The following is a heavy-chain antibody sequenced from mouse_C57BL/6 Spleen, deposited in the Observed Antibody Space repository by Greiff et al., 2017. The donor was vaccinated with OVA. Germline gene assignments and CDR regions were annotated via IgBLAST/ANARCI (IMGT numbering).Heavy chain of an antibody. J-gene: IGHJ2*01. V-gene: IGHV5-4*01. D-gene: IGHD4-1*01. CDR3: ARVNLDVGEDY. CDR2: ISDGGSYT. Sequence: EVQRVESGGGLVKPGGSLKLSCAASGFTFSSYAMSWVRQTPEKRLEWVATISDGGSYTYYPDNVKGRFTISRDNAKNNLYLQMSHLKSEDTAMYYCARVNLDVGEDYWGQGTTLTVSS. CDR1: GFTFSSYA.